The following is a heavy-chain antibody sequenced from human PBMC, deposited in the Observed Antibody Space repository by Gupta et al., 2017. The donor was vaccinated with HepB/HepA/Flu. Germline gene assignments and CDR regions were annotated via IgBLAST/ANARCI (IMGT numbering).Heavy chain of an antibody. CDR2: TSSSGGST. D-gene: IGHD6-13*01. CDR1: GFSFSSYA. Sequence: EVQLLESGGGLVQPGGSLRLSCAASGFSFSSYAMTWVRQAPGKGLEWVSATSSSGGSTEDADSVKGRLNISRDNSKNTLYLQMNSRRDEDSAVYHCAKSKEHRAAGPTQYDFDYWGQGTLVAGSS. CDR3: AKSKEHRAAGPTQYDFDY. J-gene: IGHJ4*02. V-gene: IGHV3-23*01.